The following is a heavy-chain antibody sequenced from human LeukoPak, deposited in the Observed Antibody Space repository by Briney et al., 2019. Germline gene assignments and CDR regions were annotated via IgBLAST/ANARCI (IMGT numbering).Heavy chain of an antibody. D-gene: IGHD3-16*01. J-gene: IGHJ4*02. CDR3: ARNRGISH. CDR2: IKQDGSEK. Sequence: GGSLRLSCAASGFTLSSNWMSWVRQAPGKGLEWVANIKQDGSEKYYVDSVKGRFTISGDNVKNSLFLQMDSLKGEDTAVYYCARNRGISHWGQGTLVTVSS. CDR1: GFTLSSNW. V-gene: IGHV3-7*01.